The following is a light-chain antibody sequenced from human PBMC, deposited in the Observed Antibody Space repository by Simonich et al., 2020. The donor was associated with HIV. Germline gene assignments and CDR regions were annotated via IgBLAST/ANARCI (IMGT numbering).Light chain of an antibody. CDR2: DAS. V-gene: IGLV2-23*01. J-gene: IGLJ1*01. CDR3: CSYALIVTSYV. CDR1: SSDVGGYNY. Sequence: QSALTQPASVSGSPGQSITISCTGTSSDVGGYNYVSWYQHHPGKAPKLMIYDASKRPAGVSHRFSGSKSGNTASLTISGLQAEDEADYYCCSYALIVTSYVFGTGTKVTVL.